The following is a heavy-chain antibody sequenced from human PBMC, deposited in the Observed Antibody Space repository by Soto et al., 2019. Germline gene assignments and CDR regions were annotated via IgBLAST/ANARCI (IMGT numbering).Heavy chain of an antibody. CDR3: ASHASIAVAGPFDY. Sequence: QVQLVQSGAEVKKPGASVKVSCKASGYTFTGYYVHWVRQAPGQGLEWMGWINPNRGGTDYAQKFQGRVTMTRDTSINTAYMELSGLRSDDTAVYYCASHASIAVAGPFDYWGQGTLVTVSS. D-gene: IGHD6-19*01. V-gene: IGHV1-2*02. CDR1: GYTFTGYY. J-gene: IGHJ4*02. CDR2: INPNRGGT.